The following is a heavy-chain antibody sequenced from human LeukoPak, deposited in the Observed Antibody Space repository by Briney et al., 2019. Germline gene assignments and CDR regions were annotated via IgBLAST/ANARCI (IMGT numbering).Heavy chain of an antibody. D-gene: IGHD6-19*01. CDR2: MNPNSGNT. J-gene: IGHJ5*02. V-gene: IGHV1-8*01. CDR3: ARGSYSSGWYTGDSWFDP. CDR1: GYTFTSYD. Sequence: ASVKVSCKASGYTFTSYDINWVRQATGQGLEWMGWMNPNSGNTGYAQKFQGRVTMTRNTSISTAYMELSSLRSEDTAVYDRARGSYSSGWYTGDSWFDPWGQGTLVTVSS.